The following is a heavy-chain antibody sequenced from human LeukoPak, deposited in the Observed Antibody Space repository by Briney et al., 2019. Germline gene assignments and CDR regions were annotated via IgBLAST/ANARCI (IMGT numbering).Heavy chain of an antibody. J-gene: IGHJ4*02. Sequence: SGTLSLTCAVSGGSISSSNWWSWVRQPPGKWLECIGEIYHSGSTNYNPSLKSRVTISVETSKNEFSLKLRSVTAADTAVYYCARVTGYRIEDYFDYWGQGTLVTVSS. D-gene: IGHD6-13*01. CDR2: IYHSGST. V-gene: IGHV4-4*02. CDR1: GGSISSSNW. CDR3: ARVTGYRIEDYFDY.